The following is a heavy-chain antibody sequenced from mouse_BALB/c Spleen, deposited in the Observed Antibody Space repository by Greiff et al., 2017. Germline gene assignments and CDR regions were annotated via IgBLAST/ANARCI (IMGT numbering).Heavy chain of an antibody. CDR2: IDPENGDT. CDR1: GFNITDYY. J-gene: IGHJ2*01. Sequence: EVQLQQSGAELVRSGASVTLSCTASGFNITDYYMHWVKQRPEPGLEWIGWIDPENGDTEYAPKFQGKATMTADTSSNTAYLQLSSLTSEDTAVYYCNADGSSPYYLDYWGQGTTLTVSS. CDR3: NADGSSPYYLDY. V-gene: IGHV14-4*02. D-gene: IGHD1-1*01.